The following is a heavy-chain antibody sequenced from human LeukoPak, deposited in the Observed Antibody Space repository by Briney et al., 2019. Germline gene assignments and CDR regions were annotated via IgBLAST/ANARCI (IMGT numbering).Heavy chain of an antibody. Sequence: PGGSLRLSCAASGFTFSSYSMNWVRQAPGKGLEWVSSISSSSSYIYYADSVKGRFTISRDNAKNSLYLQMNSLRAEDTAVYYCARGGREQQLPQIRYYYYYYMDVWGNGTTVTVSS. CDR2: ISSSSSYI. CDR1: GFTFSSYS. J-gene: IGHJ6*03. D-gene: IGHD6-13*01. V-gene: IGHV3-21*01. CDR3: ARGGREQQLPQIRYYYYYYMDV.